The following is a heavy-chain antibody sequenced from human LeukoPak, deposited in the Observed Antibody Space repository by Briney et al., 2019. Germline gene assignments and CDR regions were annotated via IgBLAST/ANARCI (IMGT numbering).Heavy chain of an antibody. D-gene: IGHD5-24*01. CDR2: ISYTGST. CDR3: ARLYNRFAYWYFDL. Sequence: SETQSLTCTFSGGSFTSGSYFWGLIRQPPGKGLEWIGRISYTGSTDYNPSLKSRVSISVDTSKNQFSLNLTSVTAADTAVYYCARLYNRFAYWYFDLWGRGTLVTVSS. V-gene: IGHV4-39*07. CDR1: GGSFTSGSYF. J-gene: IGHJ2*01.